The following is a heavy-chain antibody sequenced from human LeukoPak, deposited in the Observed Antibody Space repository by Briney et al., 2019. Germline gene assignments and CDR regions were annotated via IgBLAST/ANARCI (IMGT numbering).Heavy chain of an antibody. CDR1: GGSISSSTYY. J-gene: IGHJ4*02. D-gene: IGHD1-14*01. Sequence: ASETLSLTCTVSGGSISSSTYYWGWIRQPPGKGLEWIGSIYSDGSTYYNPSLKSRLTISVDTSKNQFSLKLTSVTAADTAVYYCARPYTHNQFTGFDYWGQGALVTVSS. CDR3: ARPYTHNQFTGFDY. V-gene: IGHV4-39*01. CDR2: IYSDGST.